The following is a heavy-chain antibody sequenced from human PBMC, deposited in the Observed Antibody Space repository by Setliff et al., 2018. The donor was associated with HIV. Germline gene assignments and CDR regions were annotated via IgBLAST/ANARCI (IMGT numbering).Heavy chain of an antibody. Sequence: ASVKVSCKASGYTFTGYYMHWVRQAPGQGLEWMGRINPYSGDTNYAQKFQGRVTMTRDTSITTAYLQLSRLRSDDTAVYYCARDRGRGSSYGDDAFDVWGQGTLVTVS. D-gene: IGHD5-18*01. J-gene: IGHJ3*01. CDR1: GYTFTGYY. V-gene: IGHV1-2*06. CDR3: ARDRGRGSSYGDDAFDV. CDR2: INPYSGDT.